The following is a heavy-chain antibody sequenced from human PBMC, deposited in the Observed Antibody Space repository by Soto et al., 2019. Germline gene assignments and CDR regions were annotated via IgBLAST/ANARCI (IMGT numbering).Heavy chain of an antibody. J-gene: IGHJ3*01. CDR3: AKDFLRMTTVVADAFDL. Sequence: EVQLLESGGGLVQPGGSLRLSCAASGFTFSSYAMSWVRQAPGKGLEWVSSISGSGGSTYYADSVKGRFTISRDNSKNTLFLQMNSLRAEDTAVYYCAKDFLRMTTVVADAFDLWGQGTMVIVSS. CDR2: ISGSGGST. D-gene: IGHD4-17*01. CDR1: GFTFSSYA. V-gene: IGHV3-23*01.